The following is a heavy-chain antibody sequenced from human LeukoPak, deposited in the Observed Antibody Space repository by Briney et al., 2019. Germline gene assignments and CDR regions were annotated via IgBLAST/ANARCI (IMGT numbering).Heavy chain of an antibody. V-gene: IGHV3-53*01. D-gene: IGHD3-16*01. J-gene: IGHJ6*02. CDR3: ARGTVWRLGSYGLDV. CDR1: GFTVSSKY. Sequence: PGGSLRLSCAASGFTVSSKYMSWVRQAPGKGLEWVSVIYSGGSTYYGEPVKGRFTISRDNSKNTVYLQMNALRAEDSAVYYCARGTVWRLGSYGLDVWGQGTTVTVSS. CDR2: IYSGGST.